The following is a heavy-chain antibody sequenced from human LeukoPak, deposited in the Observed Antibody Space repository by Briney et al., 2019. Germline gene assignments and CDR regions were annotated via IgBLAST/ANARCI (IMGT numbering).Heavy chain of an antibody. V-gene: IGHV3-23*01. CDR1: GFTFSSYA. CDR2: ISGSGGST. D-gene: IGHD2-2*01. J-gene: IGHJ4*02. Sequence: PGGSLRLSCAASGFTFSSYAMSWVRQAPGKGLEWVSAISGSGGSTYYAGSVKGRFTISRDNSKNTLYLQMNSLRAEDTAVYYCAKGDIVVVPAAKDEFGFDYWGQGTLVTVSS. CDR3: AKGDIVVVPAAKDEFGFDY.